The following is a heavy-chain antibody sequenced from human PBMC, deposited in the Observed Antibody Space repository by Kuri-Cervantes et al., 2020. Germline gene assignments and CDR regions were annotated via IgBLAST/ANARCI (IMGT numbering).Heavy chain of an antibody. CDR2: IYYSGST. Sequence: ESLKISCAVSGGSISAYYWSWIRQPPGKGLEWIGHIYYSGSTNYNPSLKSRVTISIDTSKKQFSLKLRSVTAADTAVYYCARDLGGRAEYFQHWGQGTLVTVSS. D-gene: IGHD4-23*01. CDR1: GGSISAYY. CDR3: ARDLGGRAEYFQH. J-gene: IGHJ1*01. V-gene: IGHV4-59*01.